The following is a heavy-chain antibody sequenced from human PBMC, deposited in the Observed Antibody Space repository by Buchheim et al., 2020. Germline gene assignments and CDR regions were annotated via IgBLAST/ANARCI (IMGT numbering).Heavy chain of an antibody. J-gene: IGHJ5*02. Sequence: QVQLQESGPGLVKPSQTLSLTCTVSGGSISSGGYYWSWIRQHPGKGLEWIGYIYYSGSTYYNPSLKSRVTISVDTSKNQFSLKLSSVTAADTVVYYCARGSVVVPAATVNWFDPWGQGTL. CDR1: GGSISSGGYY. V-gene: IGHV4-31*03. D-gene: IGHD2-2*01. CDR2: IYYSGST. CDR3: ARGSVVVPAATVNWFDP.